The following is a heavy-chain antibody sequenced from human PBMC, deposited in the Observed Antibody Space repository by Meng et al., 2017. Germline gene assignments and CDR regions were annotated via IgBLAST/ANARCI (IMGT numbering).Heavy chain of an antibody. Sequence: QGELVQSGAEVKKPGASVKVSCKASGYTFTGYYMHWVRQAPGQGLEWMGRINPNSGGTNYAQKFQGRVTMTRDTSIGTAYMELSRLRSDDTAVYYCASELNTYGSGSYAYWGQGTLVTVSS. CDR3: ASELNTYGSGSYAY. D-gene: IGHD3-10*01. CDR1: GYTFTGYY. V-gene: IGHV1-2*06. CDR2: INPNSGGT. J-gene: IGHJ4*02.